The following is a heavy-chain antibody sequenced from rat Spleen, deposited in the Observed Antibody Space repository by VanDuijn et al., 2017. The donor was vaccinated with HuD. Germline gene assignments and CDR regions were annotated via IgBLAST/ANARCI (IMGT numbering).Heavy chain of an antibody. V-gene: IGHV5-31*01. CDR2: ITNTGGST. D-gene: IGHD1-11*01. J-gene: IGHJ2*01. CDR1: GFTFNNYW. Sequence: EVQLVESGGGLVQPGRSLKLSCVASGFTFNNYWMTWIRQAPGKGLEWVASITNTGGSTYYPDSVKGRFTISRDNAKSTLYLQMNSLRSEDTATYYGTRAFNDGGYRAYFDYWGQGVMVTVSS. CDR3: TRAFNDGGYRAYFDY.